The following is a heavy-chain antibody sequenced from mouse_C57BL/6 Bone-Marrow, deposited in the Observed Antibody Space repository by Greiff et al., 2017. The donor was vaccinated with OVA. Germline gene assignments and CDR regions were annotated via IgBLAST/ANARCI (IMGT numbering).Heavy chain of an antibody. V-gene: IGHV1-15*01. CDR3: TRDWDKTAWCAY. CDR2: IDPETGGT. CDR1: GYTFTDYE. D-gene: IGHD4-1*01. Sequence: QVQLQQSGAELVRPGASVTLSCKASGYTFTDYEMHWVKQTPVHGLEWIGAIDPETGGTAYNQKFKGKAILTADKSSSTAYIELRSLTSEDSAVYYCTRDWDKTAWCAYWGQGTLVTVSA. J-gene: IGHJ3*01.